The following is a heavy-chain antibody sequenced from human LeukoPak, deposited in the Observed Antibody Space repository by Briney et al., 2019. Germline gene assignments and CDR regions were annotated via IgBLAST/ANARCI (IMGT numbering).Heavy chain of an antibody. D-gene: IGHD1-26*01. V-gene: IGHV1-69*06. J-gene: IGHJ4*02. CDR3: ARRPGMGAPLDY. Sequence: ASVKVSCRASGGTFSSYAISWVRQAPGQGLEWMGGIIPIFGTANYAQKLQGRVTITADKSTSTAYMELSSLRSEDTAVYYCARRPGMGAPLDYWGQGTLVTVSS. CDR1: GGTFSSYA. CDR2: IIPIFGTA.